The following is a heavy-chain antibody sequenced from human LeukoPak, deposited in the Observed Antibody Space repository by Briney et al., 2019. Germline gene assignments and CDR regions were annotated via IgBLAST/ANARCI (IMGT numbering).Heavy chain of an antibody. Sequence: SETLSLTCTVSGGSMNINNYYWAWIRQPPGKGLEWLGSIYYTGTTYYNPSLNHRVTISVDTSQNQFSLRLSSVTAADTAVYYCARYFFRGVIPSHFDYWGQGTLVTVSS. V-gene: IGHV4-39*07. CDR2: IYYTGTT. CDR1: GGSMNINNYY. CDR3: ARYFFRGVIPSHFDY. D-gene: IGHD3-10*01. J-gene: IGHJ4*02.